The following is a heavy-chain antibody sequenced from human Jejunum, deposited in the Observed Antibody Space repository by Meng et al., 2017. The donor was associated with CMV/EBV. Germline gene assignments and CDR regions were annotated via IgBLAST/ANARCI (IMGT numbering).Heavy chain of an antibody. V-gene: IGHV4-59*01. Sequence: CTASGGSISPYYCSWLRHPPGNRLAWIGYLYSRGSTTYDPSLKSRLPISVDTSKNQFSLRLTPVTAADAAVYYCARGGYNRPSDYWGQGALVTVSS. CDR3: ARGGYNRPSDY. J-gene: IGHJ4*02. CDR2: LYSRGST. CDR1: GGSISPYY. D-gene: IGHD6-25*01.